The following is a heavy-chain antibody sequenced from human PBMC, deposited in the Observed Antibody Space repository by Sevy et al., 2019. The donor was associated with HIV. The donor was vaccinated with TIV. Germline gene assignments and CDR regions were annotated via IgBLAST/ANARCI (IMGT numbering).Heavy chain of an antibody. V-gene: IGHV1-69*13. CDR3: ARVSRHCSGGSCYAPGQIRYYYYYGMDV. CDR1: GGTFSSYA. D-gene: IGHD2-15*01. CDR2: IIPIFGTA. J-gene: IGHJ6*02. Sequence: ASVKVSCKASGGTFSSYAISWVRQAPGQGLEWMGGIIPIFGTANYAQNFQGRVTITADESTSTAYMELSSLRSEDTALYYCARVSRHCSGGSCYAPGQIRYYYYYGMDVWGQGTTVTVSS.